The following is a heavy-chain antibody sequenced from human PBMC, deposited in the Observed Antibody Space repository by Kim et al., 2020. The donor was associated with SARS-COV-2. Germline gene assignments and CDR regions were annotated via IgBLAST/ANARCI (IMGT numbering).Heavy chain of an antibody. V-gene: IGHV4-59*13. J-gene: IGHJ6*02. D-gene: IGHD1-1*01. Sequence: SETLSLTCSVSGASMSRSFWSWIRQPPGKGLEWIGHIFYDGKTDYNPSLRSRVTISRDSSNKKFSLKLTSVTAADTAVYYCARENGTTLWAEGLDVWG. CDR2: IFYDGKT. CDR1: GASMSRSF. CDR3: ARENGTTLWAEGLDV.